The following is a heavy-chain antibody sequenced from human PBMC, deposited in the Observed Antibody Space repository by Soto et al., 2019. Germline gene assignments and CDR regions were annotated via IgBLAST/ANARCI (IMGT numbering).Heavy chain of an antibody. Sequence: PSETLSLTCSVSGGSISRYYWSWIRQPPGKGLEWIAYIYYTGSTNYNPSLKSRATISVDTSKSQFSLKLSSVTAADTAVYYCARDPGYSYGYGTNWFDSWGPGTLAPVS. V-gene: IGHV4-59*01. CDR2: IYYTGST. CDR3: ARDPGYSYGYGTNWFDS. CDR1: GGSISRYY. D-gene: IGHD5-18*01. J-gene: IGHJ5*01.